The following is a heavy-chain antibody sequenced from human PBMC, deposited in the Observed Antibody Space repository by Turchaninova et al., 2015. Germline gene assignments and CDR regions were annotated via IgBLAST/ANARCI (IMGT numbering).Heavy chain of an antibody. J-gene: IGHJ4*02. D-gene: IGHD6-19*01. V-gene: IGHV4-34*01. Sequence: QVPLQQWCAGLFKPSETLSPTCDVYGGSFRGYYWTWIRQPPGTGLEWIGEINHSGSTNYNPSRKSRVTISVDTSKNQFSLKLTSVTAADTAVYYCARSGSRWGSNTSGWLYWGQGTLVTVSS. CDR1: GGSFRGYY. CDR3: ARSGSRWGSNTSGWLY. CDR2: INHSGST.